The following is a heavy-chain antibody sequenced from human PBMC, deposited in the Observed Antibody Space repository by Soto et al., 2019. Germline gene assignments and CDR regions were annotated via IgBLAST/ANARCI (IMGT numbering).Heavy chain of an antibody. CDR1: GYSFAGYW. D-gene: IGHD3-22*01. J-gene: IGHJ4*02. V-gene: IGHV5-10-1*01. CDR3: ARQIYDSDTGPNFQYYFDS. Sequence: GESLKISCKGSGYSFAGYWITWVRQKPGKGLEWMGRIDPSDSQTYYSPSFRGHVTISATKSITTVFLQWSSLRASDTAMYYCARQIYDSDTGPNFQYYFDSWGQVSQGTVSS. CDR2: IDPSDSQT.